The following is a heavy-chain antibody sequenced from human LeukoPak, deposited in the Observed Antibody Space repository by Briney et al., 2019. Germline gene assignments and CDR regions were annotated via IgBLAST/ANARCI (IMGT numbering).Heavy chain of an antibody. CDR2: IYSGGDT. J-gene: IGHJ3*01. CDR3: ARGRVTPGAFDV. D-gene: IGHD2-21*02. V-gene: IGHV3-53*01. Sequence: GGSLRLSCAVSGLTVSINYMSWVRQAPGKGLEWVSIIYSGGDTYYADSVKGRFTISRDNSKNTLCLRINSLRAEDTAVYYCARGRVTPGAFDVWGQGTMVTVSS. CDR1: GLTVSINY.